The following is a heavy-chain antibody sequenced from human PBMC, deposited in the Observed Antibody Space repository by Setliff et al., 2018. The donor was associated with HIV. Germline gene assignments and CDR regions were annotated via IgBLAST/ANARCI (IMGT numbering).Heavy chain of an antibody. CDR1: GYTFTEYY. Sequence: ASVKVSCKASGYTFTEYYIRWVRQAPGQGLEWIGWVYPNTGGTKYGQKFQGRVTMTRDTSISTAYMELSWLTSDDTAIYYCTRSTTAGWGRGTMVT. V-gene: IGHV1-2*02. J-gene: IGHJ4*02. CDR3: TRSTTAG. D-gene: IGHD4-17*01. CDR2: VYPNTGGT.